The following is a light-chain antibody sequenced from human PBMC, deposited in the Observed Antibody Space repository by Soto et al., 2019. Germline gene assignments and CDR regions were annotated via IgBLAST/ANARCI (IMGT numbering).Light chain of an antibody. CDR2: DAS. J-gene: IGKJ5*01. Sequence: EIVLAQSPATLPLSPGERATLSCRARQSVSSYLAWYQQKPGQAPRLLIYDASNRATGIPARFSGSGSGTDFTLPISSLEPEDFAVYYCQQRSNWPPTFGQGTRLEIK. V-gene: IGKV3-11*01. CDR3: QQRSNWPPT. CDR1: QSVSSY.